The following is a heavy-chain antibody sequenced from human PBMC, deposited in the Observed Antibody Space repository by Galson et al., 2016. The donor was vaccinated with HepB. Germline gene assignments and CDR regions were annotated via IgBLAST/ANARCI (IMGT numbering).Heavy chain of an antibody. CDR2: INHSGST. J-gene: IGHJ4*02. V-gene: IGHV4-34*01. D-gene: IGHD5-12*01. CDR1: GGSFSGYS. Sequence: ETLSLTCAVYGGSFSGYSWNWIRQPPGKGLEWIGEINHSGSTNYNPSLKSRVTISLDTSKNKFSLILSSVTAADTAVFYCARAWLRSSIDYWGQGNLVIVSS. CDR3: ARAWLRSSIDY.